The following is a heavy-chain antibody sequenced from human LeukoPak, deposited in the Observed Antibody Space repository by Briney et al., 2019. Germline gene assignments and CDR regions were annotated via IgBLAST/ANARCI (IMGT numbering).Heavy chain of an antibody. Sequence: PAETLSLTCTVSGGSISAYYWSWIRQPPGKGLEWIGHLYDSGSTTNNPSLKSRVIISLETSKQQLPLSLTSVTAADTAIYHGARRFSTSTPCSDYGMDVWGQGTADPLSS. V-gene: IGHV4-59*08. J-gene: IGHJ6*02. D-gene: IGHD6-6*01. CDR2: LYDSGST. CDR3: ARRFSTSTPCSDYGMDV. CDR1: GGSISAYY.